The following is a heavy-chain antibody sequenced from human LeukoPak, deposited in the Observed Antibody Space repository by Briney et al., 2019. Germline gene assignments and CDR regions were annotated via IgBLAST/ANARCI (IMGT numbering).Heavy chain of an antibody. V-gene: IGHV3-11*01. CDR3: ARLKAGN. J-gene: IGHJ4*02. CDR1: GFTFSDYY. Sequence: GGSLRLSCAASGFTFSDYYMSWSRQAPGKGLEWVSYISDRGDTIYYAASVKGRFTVSRDNANNSVSLQMNSLSADDTAVYYCARLKAGNWGPGTLVTVSS. CDR2: ISDRGDTI.